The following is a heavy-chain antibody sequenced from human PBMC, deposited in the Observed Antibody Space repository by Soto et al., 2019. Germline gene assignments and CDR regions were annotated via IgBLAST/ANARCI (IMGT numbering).Heavy chain of an antibody. CDR1: GFSLRTSAAG. CDR2: ISWGDDK. Sequence: GSGPKLVNPTQTLTLTCTFSGFSLRTSAAGVGWIPPPPVKALEWLALISWGDDKRYSPSLKSRPTTTTDSSKHQVVLTMTNMHPVGRATYYGAHTCDSTSPHQAPLYYGMDFWGQGSTVTVSS. J-gene: IGHJ6*02. V-gene: IGHV2-5*02. D-gene: IGHD2-2*01. CDR3: AHTCDSTSPHQAPLYYGMDF.